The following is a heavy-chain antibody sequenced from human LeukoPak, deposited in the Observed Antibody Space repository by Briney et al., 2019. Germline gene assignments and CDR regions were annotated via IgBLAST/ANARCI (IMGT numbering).Heavy chain of an antibody. Sequence: ASVKVSCKASGYTFTSYYMHWVRQAPGQGLEWMGIINPSGGSTNYAQKFQGRVTMTRDTSTSTVYMELSSLRSEDTAVYYCARERPTIAARSSNWFDPWGQGTLVTVFS. CDR2: INPSGGST. V-gene: IGHV1-46*01. J-gene: IGHJ5*02. CDR3: ARERPTIAARSSNWFDP. D-gene: IGHD6-6*01. CDR1: GYTFTSYY.